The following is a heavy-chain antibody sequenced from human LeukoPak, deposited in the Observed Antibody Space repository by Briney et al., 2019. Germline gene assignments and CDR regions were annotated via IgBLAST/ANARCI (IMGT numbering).Heavy chain of an antibody. Sequence: PSETLSLTCTVSGGSISSSSYYWGWIRQPPGKGLEWIGSIYYSGSTYYNPPLKSRVTISVDTSKNQFSLKLSSVTAADTAVYYCARHTVFYDSSGYYLSGNWFDPWGQGTLVTVSS. CDR3: ARHTVFYDSSGYYLSGNWFDP. CDR1: GGSISSSSYY. D-gene: IGHD3-22*01. V-gene: IGHV4-39*01. CDR2: IYYSGST. J-gene: IGHJ5*02.